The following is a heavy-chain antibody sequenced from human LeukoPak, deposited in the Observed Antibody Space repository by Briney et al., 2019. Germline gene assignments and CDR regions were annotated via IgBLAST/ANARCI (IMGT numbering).Heavy chain of an antibody. V-gene: IGHV1-18*01. Sequence: ASVKVSCKASGYTFTNYGITWVRQAPGQGLEWMGWINANNGNTDYAQNLQGRVTMTRDTSTSTAYMELRSLRSDDTAVYYCARGPIAAAGDYWGQGTLVTVSS. D-gene: IGHD6-13*01. CDR3: ARGPIAAAGDY. CDR2: INANNGNT. J-gene: IGHJ4*02. CDR1: GYTFTNYG.